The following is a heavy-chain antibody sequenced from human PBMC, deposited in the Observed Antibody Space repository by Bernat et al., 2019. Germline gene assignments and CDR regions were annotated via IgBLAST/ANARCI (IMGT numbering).Heavy chain of an antibody. CDR1: GFTFNNYG. J-gene: IGHJ4*02. CDR3: ARDSSAYSPLDY. D-gene: IGHD5-18*01. Sequence: QVQLVESGGGVVQPGRFLRLSCAASGFTFNNYGIHWVRQAPGKGLEWVAVVWYDGSNKYYADSVRGRFTISRDNTKTTVDLQMNSLRAEDTAVYFCARDSSAYSPLDYWGQGTLVTVSS. CDR2: VWYDGSNK. V-gene: IGHV3-33*01.